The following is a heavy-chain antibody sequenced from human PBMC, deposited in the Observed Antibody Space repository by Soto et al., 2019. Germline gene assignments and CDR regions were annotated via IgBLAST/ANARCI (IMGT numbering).Heavy chain of an antibody. CDR2: IWYDGSKK. V-gene: IGHV3-33*01. Sequence: QVQLVESGGGVVQPGRSLRLSCVASGFTFSSHGMHWVRQAPGKGLEWVAVIWYDGSKKYYGDSVKGRFTISRDDSKEPLYLQRSSPGAEGTAVYFWVGGSCSGTTCFQGHLLDPWGQGTLVTVSS. CDR1: GFTFSSHG. CDR3: VGGSCSGTTCFQGHLLDP. D-gene: IGHD2-2*01. J-gene: IGHJ5*02.